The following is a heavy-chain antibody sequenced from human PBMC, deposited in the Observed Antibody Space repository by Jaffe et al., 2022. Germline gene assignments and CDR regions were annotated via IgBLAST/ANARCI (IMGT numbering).Heavy chain of an antibody. CDR2: ISGSGGST. CDR3: AKPPSSPGGDYYYFDY. D-gene: IGHD4-17*01. J-gene: IGHJ4*02. V-gene: IGHV3-23*01. CDR1: GFTFSSYA. Sequence: EVQLLESGGGLVQPGGSLRLSCAASGFTFSSYAMSWVRQAPGKGLEWVSAISGSGGSTYYADSVKGRFTISRDNSKNTLYLQMNSLRAEDTAVYYCAKPPSSPGGDYYYFDYWGQGTLVTVSS.